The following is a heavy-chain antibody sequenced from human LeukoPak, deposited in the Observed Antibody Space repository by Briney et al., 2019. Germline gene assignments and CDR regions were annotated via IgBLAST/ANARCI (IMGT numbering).Heavy chain of an antibody. D-gene: IGHD4-23*01. V-gene: IGHV1-69*01. Sequence: SVTVSCTASGGTFSSYAISWVRQAPGQRLEWMGGIIPIFGTANYAQKSQGRVTITADESTSTAYMELSSLRSEDTAVYYCARVNQDYGGNPKLDYWGQGTLVTVSS. CDR3: ARVNQDYGGNPKLDY. J-gene: IGHJ4*02. CDR2: IIPIFGTA. CDR1: GGTFSSYA.